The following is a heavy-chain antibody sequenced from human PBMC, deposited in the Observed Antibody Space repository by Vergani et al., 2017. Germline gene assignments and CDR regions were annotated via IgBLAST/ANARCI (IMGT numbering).Heavy chain of an antibody. D-gene: IGHD3-9*01. J-gene: IGHJ6*02. CDR3: AREGHYDILTGFYYYDMDV. Sequence: QVQLQESGPGLVKPSQTLSLTCTVSGGSISSGSYYWSWIRQPAGKGLEWIGRIYTSGSTNYNPSLKSRVTISVDTSKNQFSLKLSSVTAADTAVYYCAREGHYDILTGFYYYDMDVWGQGTTVTVSS. CDR2: IYTSGST. V-gene: IGHV4-61*02. CDR1: GGSISSGSYY.